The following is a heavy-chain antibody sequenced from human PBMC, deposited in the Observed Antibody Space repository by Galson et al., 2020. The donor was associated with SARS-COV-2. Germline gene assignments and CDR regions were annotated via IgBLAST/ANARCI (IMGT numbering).Heavy chain of an antibody. J-gene: IGHJ6*02. D-gene: IGHD2-2*01. V-gene: IGHV3-33*06. CDR3: AKEMPALEVGMDV. CDR2: IWYDGSNK. Sequence: GESLKISCAASGFTFSSYGMHWVRQAPGKGLEWVAVIWYDGSNKYYADSVKGRFTISRDNSKNTLYLQMNSLRAEDTAVYYCAKEMPALEVGMDVWGQGTTVTVSS. CDR1: GFTFSSYG.